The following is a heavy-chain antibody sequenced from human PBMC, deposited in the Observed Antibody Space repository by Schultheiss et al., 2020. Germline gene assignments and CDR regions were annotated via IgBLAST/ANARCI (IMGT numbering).Heavy chain of an antibody. CDR2: IQSDGGDI. CDR3: VKEGAARREEYTGH. Sequence: GGSLRLSCAASGLSISNYGMHWVRQTASQGLEWVAFIQSDGGDIDYADSVKGRFTISRDNGKNTLHLLMNSLRVEDTAVYYCVKEGAARREEYTGHWGQGTLVTVSS. V-gene: IGHV3-30*02. J-gene: IGHJ4*02. D-gene: IGHD6-6*01. CDR1: GLSISNYG.